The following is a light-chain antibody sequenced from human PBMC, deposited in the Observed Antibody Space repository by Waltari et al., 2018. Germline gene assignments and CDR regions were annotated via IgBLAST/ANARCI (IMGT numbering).Light chain of an antibody. Sequence: SYVVTQSPSVSVAPGETARIPRGGDHIGSKSVPLYQQRPGQAPVLVISYDSDRPPGIPERFSGSNSGNTATLTISWVEAEDEADYYCLVWHSTIDHQGVFGGGTKLTVL. V-gene: IGLV3-21*04. CDR2: YDS. CDR3: LVWHSTIDHQGV. CDR1: HIGSKS. J-gene: IGLJ2*01.